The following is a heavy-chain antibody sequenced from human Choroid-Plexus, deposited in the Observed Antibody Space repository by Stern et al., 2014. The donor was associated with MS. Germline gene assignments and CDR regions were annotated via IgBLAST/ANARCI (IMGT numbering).Heavy chain of an antibody. J-gene: IGHJ5*02. V-gene: IGHV3-30*18. D-gene: IGHD2/OR15-2a*01. Sequence: VQLEESGGGVVQPGRPLRLSCVASGFTFGSCAMHWVRQAPGKGLEWVAGVSYDGSNKYYADSVKGRFTISRDNSQNTLYMQMSSLRPEDTAVYYCAKDRQYLTYFFDRWGQGSLVTVSS. CDR1: GFTFGSCA. CDR2: VSYDGSNK. CDR3: AKDRQYLTYFFDR.